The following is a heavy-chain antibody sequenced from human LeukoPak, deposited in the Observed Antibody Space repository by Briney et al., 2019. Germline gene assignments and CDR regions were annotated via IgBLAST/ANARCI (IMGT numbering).Heavy chain of an antibody. V-gene: IGHV3-30*04. CDR1: RFTFSSYA. J-gene: IGHJ6*03. CDR3: ARDGLELRGTKNYYYYYMDV. D-gene: IGHD1-7*01. Sequence: GGSLRLSCAASRFTFSSYAIHWVRQAPGKGLEWVAVISYDGSNKYYADSVKGRFTISRDNSKSTLYLQMNSLRAEDTAVYYCARDGLELRGTKNYYYYYMDVWGKGTTVTVSS. CDR2: ISYDGSNK.